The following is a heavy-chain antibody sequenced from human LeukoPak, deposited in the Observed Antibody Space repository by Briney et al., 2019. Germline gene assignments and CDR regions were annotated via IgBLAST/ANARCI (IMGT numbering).Heavy chain of an antibody. J-gene: IGHJ4*02. Sequence: GGSLRLSCAASGFSVSSNYMSWVRQAPGKGLEWVSVIYSGGYTNYADSVKGRFTISRDNSRNTLYLQMNSLRVEDTAVYYCARDDPYGDWGQGTLVTVSS. CDR3: ARDDPYGD. D-gene: IGHD4-17*01. CDR1: GFSVSSNY. V-gene: IGHV3-53*01. CDR2: IYSGGYT.